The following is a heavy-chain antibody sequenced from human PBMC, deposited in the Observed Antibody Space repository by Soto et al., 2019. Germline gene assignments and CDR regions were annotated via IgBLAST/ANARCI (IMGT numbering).Heavy chain of an antibody. CDR1: GGSISSSSYY. J-gene: IGHJ4*02. V-gene: IGHV4-39*01. D-gene: IGHD3-16*01. CDR3: ASIMITCGGVTRKAPPIDY. CDR2: IYYSGST. Sequence: SETLSLTCTVSGGSISSSSYYWGWIRQPPGKGLEWIGSIYYSGSTYYNPSLKSRVTISVDTSKNQFSLKLSSVTAADTAVYYCASIMITCGGVTRKAPPIDYWGQGTLVTVSS.